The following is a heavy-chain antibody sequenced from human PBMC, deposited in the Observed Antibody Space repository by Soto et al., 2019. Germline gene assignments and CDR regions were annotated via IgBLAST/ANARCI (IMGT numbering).Heavy chain of an antibody. CDR2: IWYDGSNK. V-gene: IGHV3-33*01. D-gene: IGHD3-22*01. Sequence: HPGGSLRLSCAASGFTFSSYGMHWVRQAPGKGLEWVAVIWYDGSNKYYADSVKGRFTISRDNSKNTLYLQMNSLRAEDTAVYYCARDYHITMIESPLLFDIWGQGTMVTVSS. J-gene: IGHJ3*02. CDR1: GFTFSSYG. CDR3: ARDYHITMIESPLLFDI.